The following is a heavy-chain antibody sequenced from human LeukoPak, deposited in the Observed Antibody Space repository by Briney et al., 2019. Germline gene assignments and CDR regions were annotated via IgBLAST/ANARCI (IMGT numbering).Heavy chain of an antibody. J-gene: IGHJ4*02. Sequence: GGSLRLSCAASGFTFSSYAMRWVRQAPGKGLEWVAVISYDGSNKYYADSVKGRFTISRDNSKNTLYLQMNSLRAEDTAVYYCARDGRYNRNLYYFDYWGQGTLVTVSS. CDR1: GFTFSSYA. CDR2: ISYDGSNK. D-gene: IGHD1-14*01. CDR3: ARDGRYNRNLYYFDY. V-gene: IGHV3-30-3*01.